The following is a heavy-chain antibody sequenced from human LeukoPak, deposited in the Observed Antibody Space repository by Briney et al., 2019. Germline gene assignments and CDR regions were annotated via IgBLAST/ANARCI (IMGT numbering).Heavy chain of an antibody. CDR1: GFTFSSYW. V-gene: IGHV3-7*01. J-gene: IGHJ5*02. D-gene: IGHD2-2*01. CDR3: ARESLPCSSTSCYLNWFDP. CDR2: MKQDGSEK. Sequence: GSLRLSCAASGFTFSSYWMSWVRQAPGKGLEWVANMKQDGSEKYYVDSVKGRFTISRDNAKNSLYLQMNSLRAEDTAVYYCARESLPCSSTSCYLNWFDPWGQGTLVTVSS.